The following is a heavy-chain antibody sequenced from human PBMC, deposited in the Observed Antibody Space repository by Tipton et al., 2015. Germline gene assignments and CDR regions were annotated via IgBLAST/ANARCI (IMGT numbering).Heavy chain of an antibody. CDR1: GDSISSDYY. J-gene: IGHJ4*02. V-gene: IGHV4-38-2*02. CDR3: ARARGRHGGLFDS. Sequence: TLSLTCTVSGDSISSDYYWGWIRQPPGKGLEWIGSISHSGNTYYNPSLKSRVTMSRDTSKNQFSLKMSSVTASDTAVYYCARARGRHGGLFDSWGQGILVTVSS. CDR2: ISHSGNT. D-gene: IGHD4-23*01.